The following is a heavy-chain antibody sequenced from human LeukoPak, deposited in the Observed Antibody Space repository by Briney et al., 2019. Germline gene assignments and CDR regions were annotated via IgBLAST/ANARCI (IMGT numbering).Heavy chain of an antibody. CDR1: GGSFSGYY. CDR3: ARGQTGSTVAYVLHYFDY. CDR2: INHSGST. J-gene: IGHJ4*02. D-gene: IGHD4-23*01. V-gene: IGHV4-34*01. Sequence: PSETLSLTCAVYGGSFSGYYWSGIRQPPGKGLEGIGEINHSGSTNYNPSLKSRVTISVDTSKNQFSLKLSSVTAADTAVYYCARGQTGSTVAYVLHYFDYWGQGTLVTVSS.